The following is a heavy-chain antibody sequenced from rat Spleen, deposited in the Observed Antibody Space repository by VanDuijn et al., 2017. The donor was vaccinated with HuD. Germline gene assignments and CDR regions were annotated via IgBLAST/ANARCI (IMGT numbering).Heavy chain of an antibody. CDR3: TRYYEGYVMDV. Sequence: EVQLVESGGGRVQPGRSLKLSCVASGITFNNYWMTWIRQAPGKGLEWVASISNAGDTYYPDSVKGRFSIPRDDAKSTIYLHMNSLRSEDTAIYYCTRYYEGYVMDVWGQGASVTVSS. V-gene: IGHV5-31*01. CDR2: ISNAGDT. D-gene: IGHD1-12*01. CDR1: GITFNNYW. J-gene: IGHJ4*01.